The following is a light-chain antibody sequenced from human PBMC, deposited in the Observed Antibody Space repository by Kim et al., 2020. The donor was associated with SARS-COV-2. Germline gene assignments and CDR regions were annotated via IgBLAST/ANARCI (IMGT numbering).Light chain of an antibody. J-gene: IGKJ2*01. V-gene: IGKV1-5*03. Sequence: SASVGDRVTITCRASQSISSGLAWYQQKPGKAPNLLIYKASRLESGVPSRFTGSGSGTEFTLTISSLQPDDFASYYCQQYHSYPYTFGQGTKLEI. CDR2: KAS. CDR3: QQYHSYPYT. CDR1: QSISSG.